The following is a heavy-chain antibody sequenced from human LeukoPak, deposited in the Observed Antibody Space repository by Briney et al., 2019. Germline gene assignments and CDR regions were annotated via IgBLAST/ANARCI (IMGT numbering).Heavy chain of an antibody. J-gene: IGHJ4*02. CDR1: GFTVNSNY. V-gene: IGHV3-66*01. CDR2: IYSGGNT. Sequence: PGGSLRLSCAASGFTVNSNYMNWVRQAPGKGLEWVSVIYSGGNTYYADSVKGRFTISRDNAKNSLYLQMNSLRAEDTAVYYCARDLGYYRADYWGQGTLVTVSS. D-gene: IGHD1-26*01. CDR3: ARDLGYYRADY.